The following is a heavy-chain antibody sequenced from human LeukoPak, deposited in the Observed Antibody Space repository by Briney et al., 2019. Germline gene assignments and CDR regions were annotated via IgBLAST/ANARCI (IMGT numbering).Heavy chain of an antibody. D-gene: IGHD6-19*01. CDR1: GFTVSSDY. CDR3: AREQWLDY. Sequence: GGSLRLSCAASGFTVSSDYMSWVRQAPGKGLEWVSGLSGGGTTYYADSVKGRFTISRDTSKNRLYLQMNLLRAEDTAVYYCAREQWLDYWGQGTLVTVSS. V-gene: IGHV3-66*01. J-gene: IGHJ4*02. CDR2: LSGGGTT.